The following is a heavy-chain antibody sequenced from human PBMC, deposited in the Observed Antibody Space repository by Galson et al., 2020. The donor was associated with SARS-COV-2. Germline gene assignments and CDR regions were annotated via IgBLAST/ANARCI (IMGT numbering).Heavy chain of an antibody. D-gene: IGHD6-6*01. CDR1: GFTFSSYS. Sequence: GGSLRLSCAASGFTFSSYSMNWVRQAPGKGLEWVSSIRSSSSYIYYADSVKGRFTISRDNAKNSLYLQMNSLRAEDTAVYYCARDEYSSAAGGYYSYDGVDVGGQGTTVTVSS. CDR2: IRSSSSYI. V-gene: IGHV3-21*01. CDR3: ARDEYSSAAGGYYSYDGVDV. J-gene: IGHJ6*02.